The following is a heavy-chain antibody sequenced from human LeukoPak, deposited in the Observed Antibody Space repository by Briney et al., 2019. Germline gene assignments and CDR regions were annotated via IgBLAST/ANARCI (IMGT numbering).Heavy chain of an antibody. D-gene: IGHD5-24*01. CDR2: ISSSSSTI. J-gene: IGHJ4*02. CDR1: GFTFSSYS. Sequence: GGSLRLSCAASGFTFSSYSMNWVRQAPGKGLEWVSYISSSSSTIYYADSVKGRFTISRDNAKNSLYLQMNSLRAEDTAVYYCAKPGGRDGYNSLYYWGQGTLVTVSS. V-gene: IGHV3-48*01. CDR3: AKPGGRDGYNSLYY.